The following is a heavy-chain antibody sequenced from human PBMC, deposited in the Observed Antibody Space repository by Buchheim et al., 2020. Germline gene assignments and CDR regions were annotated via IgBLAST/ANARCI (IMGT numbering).Heavy chain of an antibody. V-gene: IGHV3-48*03. J-gene: IGHJ4*02. CDR3: ASWDSSGWNFGDY. D-gene: IGHD6-19*01. CDR1: GFTFSSYE. Sequence: EVQLVESGGGLVQPGGSLRLSCAASGFTFSSYEMNWVRHAPGKGLEWVSYISSSGSTIYYADSVKGRFTISRDNAKNSLYLHMNSLRAEDTSVYYCASWDSSGWNFGDYWGQGTL. CDR2: ISSSGSTI.